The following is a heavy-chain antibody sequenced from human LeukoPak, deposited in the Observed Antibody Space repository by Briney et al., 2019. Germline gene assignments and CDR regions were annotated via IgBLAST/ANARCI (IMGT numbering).Heavy chain of an antibody. V-gene: IGHV4-38-2*01. CDR3: ARASNSGYYYFDY. Sequence: PSETLSLTCAVSGYSISTSYYWGWIRPPPGKGLEWIGIIHHSGYTYYNPSLKSRVTISLDTSKNQFSLQLSSVTAADTALYYCARASNSGYYYFDYWGQGTLVTVSS. CDR1: GYSISTSYY. D-gene: IGHD3-22*01. CDR2: IHHSGYT. J-gene: IGHJ4*02.